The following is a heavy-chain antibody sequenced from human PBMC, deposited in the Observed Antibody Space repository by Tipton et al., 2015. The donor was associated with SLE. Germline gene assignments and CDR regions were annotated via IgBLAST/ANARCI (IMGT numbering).Heavy chain of an antibody. CDR1: GGSISSGGYS. CDR2: IYYSGST. CDR3: ARALNPRGNFDY. D-gene: IGHD6-13*01. J-gene: IGHJ4*02. V-gene: IGHV4-30-2*01. Sequence: TLSLTCAVSGGSISSGGYSWSWIRQPPGKGLEWIGYIYYSGSTYYNPSLKSRVTISVDTSKNQFSLKLSSVTAADTAVYYCARALNPRGNFDYWGQGTLVTVSS.